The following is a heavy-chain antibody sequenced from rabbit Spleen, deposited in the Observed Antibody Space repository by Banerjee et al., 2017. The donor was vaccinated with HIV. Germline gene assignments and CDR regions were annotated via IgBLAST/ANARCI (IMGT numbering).Heavy chain of an antibody. CDR1: GFSFSNIYY. CDR2: IVNGDGST. J-gene: IGHJ4*01. V-gene: IGHV1S47*01. Sequence: QEQLVESGGGLVQPEGSLTLTCKASGFSFSNIYYMCWVRQAPGKGPEWIACIVNGDGSTYYASWVNGRFTISRSTSLATVTLQVTSLTAADTATYFCARETSSGWGVVLYYFSLWGPGTLVTVS. D-gene: IGHD4-1*01. CDR3: ARETSSGWGVVLYYFSL.